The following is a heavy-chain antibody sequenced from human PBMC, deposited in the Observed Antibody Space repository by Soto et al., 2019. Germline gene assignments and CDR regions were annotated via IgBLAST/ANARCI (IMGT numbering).Heavy chain of an antibody. D-gene: IGHD2-15*01. CDR2: ISNRGDT. J-gene: IGHJ3*02. Sequence: EVQLVESGGGFVQPGGSLRLSCTASGFIVSYTYVNWFLQAPGKGLEWVSVISNRGDTHYADSVRGRFSLSRDISDNTLHLHMNNLRVEDTAVYYCAREPRYCRCGSCSITGDAYDIWGQGTMVTVSS. CDR3: AREPRYCRCGSCSITGDAYDI. V-gene: IGHV3-66*01. CDR1: GFIVSYTY.